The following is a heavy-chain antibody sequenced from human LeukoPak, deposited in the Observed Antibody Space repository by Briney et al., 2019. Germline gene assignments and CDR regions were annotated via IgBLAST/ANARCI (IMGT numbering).Heavy chain of an antibody. Sequence: GESLKISXKGSGYSFTNFWIGWVRQMPGKGPEWMGIIYPGDSDTRYSPSLQGQVTISADKSISTAYLQWSSLKASDTAMYYCARLSSSSGAHYWGQGTLVTVSS. D-gene: IGHD6-6*01. V-gene: IGHV5-51*01. CDR2: IYPGDSDT. CDR3: ARLSSSSGAHY. J-gene: IGHJ4*02. CDR1: GYSFTNFW.